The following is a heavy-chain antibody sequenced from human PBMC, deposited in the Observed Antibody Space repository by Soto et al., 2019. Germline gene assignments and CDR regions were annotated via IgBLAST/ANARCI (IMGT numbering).Heavy chain of an antibody. Sequence: PGGSLRLSCTASGFTFGDYAMSWVRQAPGEGLEWVGFIRSKAYGGTTEYAASVKGRFTISRDDSKSIAYLQMNSLKTEDTAVYYCTRDSGITIFGVVIPYGMDVWGQGTTVTVS. V-gene: IGHV3-49*04. CDR2: IRSKAYGGTT. CDR3: TRDSGITIFGVVIPYGMDV. J-gene: IGHJ6*02. CDR1: GFTFGDYA. D-gene: IGHD3-3*01.